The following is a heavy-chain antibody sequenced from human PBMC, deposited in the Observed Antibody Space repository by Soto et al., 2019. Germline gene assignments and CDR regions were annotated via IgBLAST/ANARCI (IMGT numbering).Heavy chain of an antibody. J-gene: IGHJ6*02. CDR3: ASSFQEPSYSEMDV. CDR1: GLTCSSYG. V-gene: IGHV3-33*01. Sequence: GGSLRLCCAASGLTCSSYGVRWVRQDPGKGLEWVAVIWYDGSNKYYADSVKGRFTISRDNSKNTLYLQMNSLRAEDTAVYYCASSFQEPSYSEMDVWPQGATVTVSS. D-gene: IGHD1-1*01. CDR2: IWYDGSNK.